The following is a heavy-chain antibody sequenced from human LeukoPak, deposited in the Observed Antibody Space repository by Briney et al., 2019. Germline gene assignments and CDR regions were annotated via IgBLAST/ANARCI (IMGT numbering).Heavy chain of an antibody. CDR1: GYTFTSYG. CDR2: IIPIFGTA. Sequence: SVKVSCKASGYTFTSYGISWVRQAPGQGLEWMGGIIPIFGTANYAQKFQGRVTITTDESTSTAYMELSSLRSEDTAVYYCARLRESHTIFGVMGYWGQGTLVTVSS. J-gene: IGHJ4*02. CDR3: ARLRESHTIFGVMGY. V-gene: IGHV1-69*05. D-gene: IGHD3-3*01.